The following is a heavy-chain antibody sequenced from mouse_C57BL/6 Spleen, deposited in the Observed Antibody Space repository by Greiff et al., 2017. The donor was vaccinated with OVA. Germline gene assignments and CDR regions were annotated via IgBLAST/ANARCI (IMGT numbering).Heavy chain of an antibody. J-gene: IGHJ4*01. D-gene: IGHD1-1*01. CDR2: INPSNGGT. CDR1: GYTFTSYW. CDR3: ARGYGSSQYYYAMDY. Sequence: VQLQQPGTELVKPGASVKLSCKASGYTFTSYWMHWVKQRPGQGLEWIGNINPSNGGTNYNEKFKSKATITADTSSNTAYLQLSSLTSEDTAIYYCARGYGSSQYYYAMDYWGQGTSVTVSS. V-gene: IGHV1-53*01.